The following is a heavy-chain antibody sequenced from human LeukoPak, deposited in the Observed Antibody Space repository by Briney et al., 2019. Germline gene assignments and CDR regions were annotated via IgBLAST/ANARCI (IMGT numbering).Heavy chain of an antibody. V-gene: IGHV4-39*01. CDR2: IYYSGST. J-gene: IGHJ4*02. CDR3: ARVCGGDCYHLDY. Sequence: SETLSLTCTVSGGSISSSRYYWGWIRQPPGKGLEWIGSIYYSGSTYYNPSLKSRVTISVDTSKNQFSLKLSSVTAADTAVYYCARVCGGDCYHLDYWGQGTLVTVSS. CDR1: GGSISSSRYY. D-gene: IGHD2-21*02.